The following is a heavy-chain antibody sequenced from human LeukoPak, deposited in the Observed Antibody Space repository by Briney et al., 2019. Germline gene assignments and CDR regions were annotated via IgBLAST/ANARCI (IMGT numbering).Heavy chain of an antibody. CDR1: GGSFSGYY. CDR3: ARTGRTYSSGWLDY. V-gene: IGHV4-34*01. D-gene: IGHD6-19*01. Sequence: SETLSLTCAVYGGSFSGYYWSWIRQPPGKGLEWLGEINHSGSTNYNPSLKSRVTISVDTSKNQFSLKLSSVTAADTAVYYCARTGRTYSSGWLDYWGQGTLVTVSS. J-gene: IGHJ4*02. CDR2: INHSGST.